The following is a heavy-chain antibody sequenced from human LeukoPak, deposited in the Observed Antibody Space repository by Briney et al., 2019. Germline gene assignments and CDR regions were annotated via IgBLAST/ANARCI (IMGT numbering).Heavy chain of an antibody. J-gene: IGHJ2*01. CDR3: ARGASGSSNWYFDL. CDR1: GGSISSYY. CDR2: IYTSAST. V-gene: IGHV4-4*07. Sequence: PSETLSLTCTVSGGSISSYYWSWIRQPAGKGLEWIGRIYTSASTNYNPSLKSRVTMSVDTSKNQFSLKLSSVTAADTAVYYCARGASGSSNWYFDLWGRGTLVTVSS. D-gene: IGHD3-22*01.